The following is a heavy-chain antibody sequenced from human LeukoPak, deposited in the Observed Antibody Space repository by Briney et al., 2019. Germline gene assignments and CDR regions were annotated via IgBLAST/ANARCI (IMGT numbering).Heavy chain of an antibody. J-gene: IGHJ4*02. Sequence: ASVKVSCKASGYTFTSYYMHWVRQAPGQGLEWMGIINPSGGSTSYAQKFQGRVTMTRHTSTSTAYMELSSLRSEDTAVYYCARYSGSSYYFDYWGQGTLVTVSS. D-gene: IGHD1-26*01. V-gene: IGHV1-46*01. CDR2: INPSGGST. CDR3: ARYSGSSYYFDY. CDR1: GYTFTSYY.